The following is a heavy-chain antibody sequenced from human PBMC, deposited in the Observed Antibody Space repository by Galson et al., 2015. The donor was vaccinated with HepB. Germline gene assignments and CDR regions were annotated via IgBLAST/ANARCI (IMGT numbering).Heavy chain of an antibody. V-gene: IGHV2-70*11. J-gene: IGHJ6*02. CDR1: GFSLSTSGMC. D-gene: IGHD4-17*01. CDR2: IDWDDDK. Sequence: PALVKPTQTLTLTCTLSGFSLSTSGMCVSWIRQPPGKALEWLARIDWDDDKYYSTSLKTRLTISKDTSKNQVVLTMTNMDPVDTATYYCARMPLLQATVTIGAGVSDVWGQGTTVTVSS. CDR3: ARMPLLQATVTIGAGVSDV.